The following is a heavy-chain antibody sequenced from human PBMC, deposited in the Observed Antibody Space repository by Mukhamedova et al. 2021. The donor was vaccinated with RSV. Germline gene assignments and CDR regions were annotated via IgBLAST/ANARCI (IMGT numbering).Heavy chain of an antibody. D-gene: IGHD1-1*01. J-gene: IGHJ6*03. Sequence: IRASGPGTFYADSVKGRFTISRDNSRNTLSLQMSSLRAEDTAVYYCAKGVEPTAIYYMVVWGKGTTVIVSS. V-gene: IGHV3-23*01. CDR3: AKGVEPTAIYYMVV. CDR2: IRASGPGT.